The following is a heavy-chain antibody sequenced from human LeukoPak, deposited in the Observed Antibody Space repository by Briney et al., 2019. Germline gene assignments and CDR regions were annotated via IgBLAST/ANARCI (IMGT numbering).Heavy chain of an antibody. CDR3: ARGIGRGYSSSWYPFDC. Sequence: GGSLRLSCVASGVTFTSYWMSWVRQAPGKGLEWVANIKEDGSEKYYADSVKGRFTISRDNAKNSLYLQMNSLRAEDTAVYYCARGIGRGYSSSWYPFDCWGQGTLVTVSS. CDR2: IKEDGSEK. V-gene: IGHV3-7*01. J-gene: IGHJ4*02. D-gene: IGHD6-13*01. CDR1: GVTFTSYW.